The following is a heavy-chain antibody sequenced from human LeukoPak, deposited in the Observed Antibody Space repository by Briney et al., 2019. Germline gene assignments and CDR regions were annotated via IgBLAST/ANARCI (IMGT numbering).Heavy chain of an antibody. CDR3: ARYYFGSGGYDDWFDP. CDR1: GYTFTGYY. J-gene: IGHJ5*02. Sequence: ASVKVSCKASGYTFTGYYMHWVRQAPGQGLEWMGWINPNSGGTNYAQKFQGRVTMTRDTSISTAYMELSRLRSDDTAVYYCARYYFGSGGYDDWFDPWGQGTLVTVSS. CDR2: INPNSGGT. D-gene: IGHD3-10*01. V-gene: IGHV1-2*02.